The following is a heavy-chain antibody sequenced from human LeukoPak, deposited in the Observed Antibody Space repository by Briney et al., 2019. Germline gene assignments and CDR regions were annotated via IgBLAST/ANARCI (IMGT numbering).Heavy chain of an antibody. CDR2: IDYSGRP. CDR3: ARHVFRWLLNWFDP. CDR1: DGSINSTSSY. V-gene: IGHV4-39*01. D-gene: IGHD2-15*01. J-gene: IGHJ5*02. Sequence: PSETLSLTRTVSDGSINSTSSYWGWVRQPPGKGLEWIGSIDYSGRPSYNPSLKSRVTISVDTSKNKVSLRLSSVTAADTAVYYCARHVFRWLLNWFDPWGQGTLVTVSS.